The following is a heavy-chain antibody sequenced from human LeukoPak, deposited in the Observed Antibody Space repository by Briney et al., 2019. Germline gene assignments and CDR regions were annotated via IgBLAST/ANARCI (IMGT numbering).Heavy chain of an antibody. CDR3: ARESMTTETGGGFDY. CDR2: ISSSSSYI. D-gene: IGHD4-11*01. Sequence: KAGGSLRLSCAASGFTFSSYSMNWVRQAPGKGLEWVSSISSSSSYIYYADSVKGRFTISRDNAKNSLYLQMNSLRAEDTAVYYCARESMTTETGGGFDYWGQGTLVTVSS. CDR1: GFTFSSYS. J-gene: IGHJ4*02. V-gene: IGHV3-21*01.